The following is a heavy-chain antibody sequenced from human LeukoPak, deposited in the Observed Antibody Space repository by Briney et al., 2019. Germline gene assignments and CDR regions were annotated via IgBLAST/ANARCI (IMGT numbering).Heavy chain of an antibody. D-gene: IGHD4-17*01. CDR1: GGTFSSYA. Sequence: GSSVKVSCKASGGTFSSYAISWVRQAPGQGLEWMGGIIPIFGTANYAQKFQGRVTITADESTSTAYMELRSLRSDDTAVYYCARMTTVKGVDYWGQGTLVTVSS. V-gene: IGHV1-69*01. J-gene: IGHJ4*02. CDR3: ARMTTVKGVDY. CDR2: IIPIFGTA.